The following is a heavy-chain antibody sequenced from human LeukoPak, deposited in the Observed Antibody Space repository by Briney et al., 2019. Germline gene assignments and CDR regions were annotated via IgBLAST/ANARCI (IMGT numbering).Heavy chain of an antibody. J-gene: IGHJ4*02. V-gene: IGHV3-23*01. CDR1: GFTFNNFP. CDR3: AKDGYFHDSSGYSYFDY. CDR2: ISGRGGTT. Sequence: GGSLRLSCAASGFTFNNFPMSWVRQVPGRGLEWVSSISGRGGTTYYAGSVRGRFTISRDNAKETLFLQMRSLRAEDTALYYCAKDGYFHDSSGYSYFDYWGQGILVSVSS. D-gene: IGHD3-22*01.